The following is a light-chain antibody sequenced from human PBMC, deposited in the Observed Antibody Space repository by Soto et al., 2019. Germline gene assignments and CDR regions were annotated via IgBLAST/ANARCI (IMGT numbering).Light chain of an antibody. CDR3: GSWESSLSAYV. V-gene: IGLV1-51*01. Sequence: QSALTQPASVSGSLGQSISISCTEDSSDLTYNSVSWYQHHPHKAPKLIIYDDNKRPSGIPDRFSGSKSGTSATLGITGFQTGDEADYYCGSWESSLSAYVLGTGTKLTVL. J-gene: IGLJ1*01. CDR2: DDN. CDR1: SSDLTYNS.